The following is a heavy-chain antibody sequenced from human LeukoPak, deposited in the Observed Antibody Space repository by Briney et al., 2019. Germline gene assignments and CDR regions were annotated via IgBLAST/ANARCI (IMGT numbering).Heavy chain of an antibody. CDR2: INPSGGST. CDR1: GYTFTSYY. Sequence: ASVKVSCKASGYTFTSYYMHWVRQAPGQGLGWMGIINPSGGSTSYAQKFQGRVTMTRNTSISTAYMELSSLRSEDTAVYYCAREYSSYYYYGMDVWGQGTTVTASS. D-gene: IGHD5-18*01. J-gene: IGHJ6*02. V-gene: IGHV1-46*01. CDR3: AREYSSYYYYGMDV.